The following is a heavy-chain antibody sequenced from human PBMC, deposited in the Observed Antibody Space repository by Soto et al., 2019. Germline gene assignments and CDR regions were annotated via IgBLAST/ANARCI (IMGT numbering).Heavy chain of an antibody. CDR3: ARVSKYCSGASCYVDS. J-gene: IGHJ4*02. V-gene: IGHV3-23*01. D-gene: IGHD2-15*01. CDR2: ISGSGGST. Sequence: GGSLRLSCAASGFTFSSYAMSWVRQAPGKGLEWVSAISGSGGSTYYADSVKGRFTISRDNSKNTLYLQMNSLRAEDTAVYYCARVSKYCSGASCYVDSWGQGTMVTVYS. CDR1: GFTFSSYA.